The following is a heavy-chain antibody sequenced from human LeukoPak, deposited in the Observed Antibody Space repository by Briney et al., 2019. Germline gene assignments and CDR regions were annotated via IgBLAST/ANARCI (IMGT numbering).Heavy chain of an antibody. J-gene: IGHJ3*02. Sequence: ASVKVSCKSSGYTFTSYYMHWVRQAPGQGLEWMGIINPNGGSTIDAQKSQRRFTVTRDTSTSTPYTEPISQRSEYTAVSYRWRDKGTIMGYRGSYQGAFDIWGQGTMVTVSS. V-gene: IGHV1-46*01. D-gene: IGHD1-26*01. CDR1: GYTFTSYY. CDR2: INPNGGST. CDR3: WRDKGTIMGYRGSYQGAFDI.